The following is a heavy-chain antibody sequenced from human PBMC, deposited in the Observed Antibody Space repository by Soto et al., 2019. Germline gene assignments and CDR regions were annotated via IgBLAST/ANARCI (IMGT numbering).Heavy chain of an antibody. CDR2: INHSGST. CDR1: GGSFSGYY. D-gene: IGHD3-3*01. V-gene: IGHV4-34*01. J-gene: IGHJ6*02. Sequence: SSETLSLTCAVYGGSFSGYYWSWIRQPPGKGLEWIGEINHSGSTNYNPSLKSRVTISVDTSKNQFSLKLSSVTAADTAVYYCARGQGRITIFGVVNPWYYYGMDVWGQGTRVTVSS. CDR3: ARGQGRITIFGVVNPWYYYGMDV.